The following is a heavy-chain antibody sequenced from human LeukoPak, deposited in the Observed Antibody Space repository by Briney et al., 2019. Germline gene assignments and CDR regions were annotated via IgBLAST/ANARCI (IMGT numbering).Heavy chain of an antibody. V-gene: IGHV1-2*02. D-gene: IGHD6-13*01. Sequence: ASVKVFCKASGYTFTGYYMHWVRQAPGQGLEWMGWVNPNNGGTNYAQKFQGRVTMTRDTSINTGYMELSRLRSDDTAVYYCATAPRYSSSRPPFDYWGQGTLVTVSS. CDR2: VNPNNGGT. CDR3: ATAPRYSSSRPPFDY. J-gene: IGHJ4*02. CDR1: GYTFTGYY.